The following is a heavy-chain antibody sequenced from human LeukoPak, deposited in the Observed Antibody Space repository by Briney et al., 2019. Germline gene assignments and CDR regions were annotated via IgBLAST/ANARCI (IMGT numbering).Heavy chain of an antibody. D-gene: IGHD3-10*01. CDR3: ATDLPYYYGSGSYYP. Sequence: ASVKVSCKVSGYTLTELSMHWVRQAPGKGLEWMGGFDPENGETIYAQKFQGRVTMTADTSTDTAYMELSSLRSEDTAVYYCATDLPYYYGSGSYYPWGQGTLVTVSS. J-gene: IGHJ5*02. CDR1: GYTLTELS. V-gene: IGHV1-24*01. CDR2: FDPENGET.